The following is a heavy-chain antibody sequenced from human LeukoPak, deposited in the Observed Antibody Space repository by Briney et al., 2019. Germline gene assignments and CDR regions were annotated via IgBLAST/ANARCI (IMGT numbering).Heavy chain of an antibody. D-gene: IGHD3-9*01. CDR3: ARGNDVLTGYDN. J-gene: IGHJ4*02. Sequence: PSESLSLTCTVSGGSISSYYWSWIRQPPGEGLGWIGYIYYSGSTNYNPSLKSRVTISVNTSKNQYSLKLSAVTAADTAVYYCARGNDVLTGYDNWGQGALVTASS. CDR2: IYYSGST. CDR1: GGSISSYY. V-gene: IGHV4-59*01.